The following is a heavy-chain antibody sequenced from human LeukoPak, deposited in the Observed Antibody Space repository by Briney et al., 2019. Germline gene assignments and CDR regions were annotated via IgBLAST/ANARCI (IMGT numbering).Heavy chain of an antibody. CDR2: VSHSGIT. Sequence: SETLSLTCTVSGFSISSDYYWGWIRQPPGKGLEWIGSVSHSGITYYNSSLNSRVTISVDTSKNQFSLKVNSVTAADTAVYYCARLVIPWGQGILVTVSS. J-gene: IGHJ5*02. D-gene: IGHD3-10*01. CDR1: GFSISSDYY. CDR3: ARLVIP. V-gene: IGHV4-38-2*02.